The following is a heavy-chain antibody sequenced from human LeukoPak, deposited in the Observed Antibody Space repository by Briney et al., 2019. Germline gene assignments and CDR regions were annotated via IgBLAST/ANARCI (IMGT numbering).Heavy chain of an antibody. CDR3: ARENRNSSGYPLYFDY. V-gene: IGHV4-39*07. CDR1: GGSISTGSYY. D-gene: IGHD3-22*01. J-gene: IGHJ4*02. CDR2: IYYSGST. Sequence: SETLSLTCTVSGGSISTGSYYWGWIRQPPGKGLEWIGSIYYSGSTYYNPSLKSRVTISVDTSKNQFSLKLSSVTAADTAVYYCARENRNSSGYPLYFDYWGQGTLVTVSS.